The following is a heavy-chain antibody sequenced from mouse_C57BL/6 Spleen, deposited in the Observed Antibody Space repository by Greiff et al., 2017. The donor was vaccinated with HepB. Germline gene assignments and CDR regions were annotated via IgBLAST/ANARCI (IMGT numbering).Heavy chain of an antibody. CDR1: GFTFSSYA. V-gene: IGHV5-4*03. J-gene: IGHJ3*01. Sequence: EVKLVESGGGLVKPGGSLKLSCAASGFTFSSYAMSWVRQTPEKRLEWVATISDGGSYTYYPDNVKGRFTISRDNAKNNLYLQMSHLKSEDTAMYYCARAAIYDYEAWFAYRGQGTLVTVSA. CDR3: ARAAIYDYEAWFAY. D-gene: IGHD2-4*01. CDR2: ISDGGSYT.